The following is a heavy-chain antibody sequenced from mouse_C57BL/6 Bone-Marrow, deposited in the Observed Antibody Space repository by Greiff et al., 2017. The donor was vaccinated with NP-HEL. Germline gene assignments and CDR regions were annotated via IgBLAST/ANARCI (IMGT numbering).Heavy chain of an antibody. CDR1: GYTFTDYN. CDR2: INPNNGGT. CDR3: ARHYYGSSFPYWYFDV. D-gene: IGHD1-1*01. J-gene: IGHJ1*03. Sequence: EVKLQESGPELVKPGASVKIPCKASGYTFTDYNMDWVKQSHGKSLEWIGDINPNNGGTIYNQKFKGKATLTVDKSSSTAYMELRSLTSEDTAVYYCARHYYGSSFPYWYFDVWGTGTTVTVSS. V-gene: IGHV1-18*01.